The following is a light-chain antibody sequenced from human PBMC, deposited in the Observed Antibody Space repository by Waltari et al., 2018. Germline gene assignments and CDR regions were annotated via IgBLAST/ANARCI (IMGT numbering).Light chain of an antibody. CDR3: MQALQIPLT. Sequence: EIVLTQSPGTLSLSPGERATLSCRASQTVRSSYIAWYQQRPGQAPRLLIHGASSRATGIPDRFSGSVSGTDFTLKISRVEADDVGVYYCMQALQIPLTFGGGTKVEIK. V-gene: IGKV3-20*01. CDR1: QTVRSSY. J-gene: IGKJ4*01. CDR2: GAS.